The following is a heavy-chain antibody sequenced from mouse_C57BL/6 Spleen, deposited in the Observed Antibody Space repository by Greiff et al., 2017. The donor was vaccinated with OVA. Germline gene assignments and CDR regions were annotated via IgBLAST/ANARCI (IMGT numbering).Heavy chain of an antibody. Sequence: QVQLQQPGAELVKPGASVKLSCKASGYTFTSYWMPWVQQTPGQGLEWIGMIHPNSGSTNYNENVKGKATLTVDKAYSTAYMQLSNLTSEDSAVYYCARALFYEGLAYWGQGTTLTVSA. J-gene: IGHJ2*01. CDR3: ARALFYEGLAY. CDR2: IHPNSGST. D-gene: IGHD2-4*01. V-gene: IGHV1-64*01. CDR1: GYTFTSYW.